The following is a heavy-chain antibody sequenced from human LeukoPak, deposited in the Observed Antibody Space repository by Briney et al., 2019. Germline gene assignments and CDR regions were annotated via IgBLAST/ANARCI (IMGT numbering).Heavy chain of an antibody. CDR1: GFTFSSYA. CDR3: AKDLANYYDSSGYDY. Sequence: GGSLRLSCAASGFTFSSYAMSWVRQAPGKGLEWVSAISGSGGSTYYADSVKGRFTISRDNSKNTLYLQMNSLRAEDTAVYYCAKDLANYYDSSGYDYWGQGTLVTVSS. V-gene: IGHV3-23*01. D-gene: IGHD3-22*01. J-gene: IGHJ4*02. CDR2: ISGSGGST.